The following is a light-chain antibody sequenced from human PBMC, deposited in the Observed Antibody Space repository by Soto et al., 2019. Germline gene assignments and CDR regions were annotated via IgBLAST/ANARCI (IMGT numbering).Light chain of an antibody. CDR1: NSDVGGYNY. CDR2: EVS. Sequence: QSVLTQPASVSGSPGQSIAISCTGTNSDVGGYNYVSWYQHHPGKAXKLMIYEVSNXPSGVSXRFXGXXXXXXXXLTISGXQAEDEADYYCSSYTTSTTWVFGGGTKVTVL. J-gene: IGLJ3*02. CDR3: SSYTTSTTWV. V-gene: IGLV2-14*01.